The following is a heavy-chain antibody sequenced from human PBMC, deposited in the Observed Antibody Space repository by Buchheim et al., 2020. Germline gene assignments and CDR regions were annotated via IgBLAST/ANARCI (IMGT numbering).Heavy chain of an antibody. CDR3: ARQSGEAWYNWFDP. V-gene: IGHV4-30-4*01. CDR2: IYYTGST. D-gene: IGHD1-14*01. J-gene: IGHJ5*02. Sequence: QVQLQESGPGLVKPSQTLSLTCTVSGGSISSGDYYWSWVRQPPGKGLEWIGFIYYTGSTEYNPSLEIRLTLSVDTSKNQFSLKLSSVTAADTAMYYCARQSGEAWYNWFDPWGQGTL. CDR1: GGSISSGDYY.